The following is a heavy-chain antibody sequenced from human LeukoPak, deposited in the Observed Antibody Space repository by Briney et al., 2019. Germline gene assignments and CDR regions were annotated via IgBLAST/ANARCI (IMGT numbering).Heavy chain of an antibody. D-gene: IGHD7-27*01. J-gene: IGHJ5*02. Sequence: GGSLRLSCAASGFTFSTYGMHWVRQAPGKGLEWVAFIWYDGSNKYYADSVKDRFTISRDNTKNTLYLQMDSLRAEDTAVYYCARHYSLTGGRLSEYWFDPWGQGTLVTVSS. CDR3: ARHYSLTGGRLSEYWFDP. CDR1: GFTFSTYG. V-gene: IGHV3-33*01. CDR2: IWYDGSNK.